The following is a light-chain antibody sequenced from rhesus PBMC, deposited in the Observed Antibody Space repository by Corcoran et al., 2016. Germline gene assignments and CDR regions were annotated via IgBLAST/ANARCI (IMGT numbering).Light chain of an antibody. CDR3: LQYNTDPPT. CDR2: KTS. Sequence: DIQMTQSPSSLSASAGDRVIITCRASQGITTSFNWYQQKPGKTPKRLIYKTSSLESGVPSRFSGSGSGTDFTLTISSLQPEDFATYYCLQYNTDPPTFGQGTRVEIK. CDR1: QGITTS. V-gene: IGKV1-43*02. J-gene: IGKJ1*01.